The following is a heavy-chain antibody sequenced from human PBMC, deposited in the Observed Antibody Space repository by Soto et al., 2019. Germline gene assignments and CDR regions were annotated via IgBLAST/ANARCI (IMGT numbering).Heavy chain of an antibody. CDR2: IIPILGIA. V-gene: IGHV1-69*08. J-gene: IGHJ4*02. Sequence: QVQLVQSGAEVKKPGSSVKVSCKASGGTFSSYTISWVRQAPGQGLEWMGRIIPILGIANYAQKFQGRVTITADKSTSTAYMELSRLRSEDTAVYYCARDRGYCSSTSCPPFDYWGQGTLVTVSS. CDR3: ARDRGYCSSTSCPPFDY. CDR1: GGTFSSYT. D-gene: IGHD2-2*01.